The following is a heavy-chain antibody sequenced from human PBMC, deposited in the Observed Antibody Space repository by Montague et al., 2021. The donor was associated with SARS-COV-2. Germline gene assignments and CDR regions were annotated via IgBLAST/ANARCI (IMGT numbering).Heavy chain of an antibody. CDR2: IGTAGDT. Sequence: SLRLSCAASGFTFSSYDMHWVRQATGKGLEWVSAIGTAGDTYYPGSVKVRFTISRENAKNSLYLQMNSLRAGDTAVYYCARDPNGSWYFDLWGRGTLVTVSS. V-gene: IGHV3-13*01. CDR1: GFTFSSYD. CDR3: ARDPNGSWYFDL. D-gene: IGHD5-24*01. J-gene: IGHJ2*01.